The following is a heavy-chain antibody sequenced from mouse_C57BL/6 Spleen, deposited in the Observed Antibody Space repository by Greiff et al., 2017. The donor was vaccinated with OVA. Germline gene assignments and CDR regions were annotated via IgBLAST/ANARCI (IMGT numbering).Heavy chain of an antibody. CDR2: IDPNSGGT. Sequence: QVQLQQSGAELVKPGASVKLSCKASGYTFTSYWMHWVKQRPGRGLEWIGRIDPNSGGTKYNEKFNSKATLTVDKPSSTAYMQLSSLTSEDSAVYYCARTGWMNDYDEGFAYWGQGTLVTVSA. J-gene: IGHJ3*01. CDR1: GYTFTSYW. CDR3: ARTGWMNDYDEGFAY. D-gene: IGHD2-4*01. V-gene: IGHV1-72*01.